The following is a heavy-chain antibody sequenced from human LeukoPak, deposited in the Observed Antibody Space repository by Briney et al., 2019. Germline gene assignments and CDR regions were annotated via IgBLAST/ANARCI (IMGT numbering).Heavy chain of an antibody. D-gene: IGHD2-15*01. CDR2: IYYSGST. CDR3: ARVAHGDAFDI. Sequence: SETLSLTXTVSGGSISSYYWSWIWQPPGKGLEWIGYIYYSGSTNYNPSLKSRVTISVDTSKNQFSLKLSSVTAADTAVYYCARVAHGDAFDIWGQGTMVTVSS. CDR1: GGSISSYY. V-gene: IGHV4-59*01. J-gene: IGHJ3*02.